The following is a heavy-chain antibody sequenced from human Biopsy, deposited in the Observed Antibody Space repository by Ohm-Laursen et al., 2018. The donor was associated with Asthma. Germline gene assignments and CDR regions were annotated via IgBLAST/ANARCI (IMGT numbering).Heavy chain of an antibody. D-gene: IGHD4-17*01. V-gene: IGHV1-24*01. CDR3: ASDFPKDYVRYNFQF. CDR2: HDHEEGGT. J-gene: IGHJ4*02. Sequence: ASVKVSCKISGYSLTDLSMHWVRQAPGQGLEWTGGHDHEEGGTVNARRFQGRVTMTEDTSTDTAYMELSSPSSDDTAVYYCASDFPKDYVRYNFQFWGQGTLVTVSS. CDR1: GYSLTDLS.